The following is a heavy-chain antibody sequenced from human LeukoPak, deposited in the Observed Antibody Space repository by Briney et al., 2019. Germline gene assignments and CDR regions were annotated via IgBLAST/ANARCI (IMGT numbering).Heavy chain of an antibody. Sequence: SETLSLTCTVSGGSISSYYWSWIRQPPGKGLEWIGYIYYSGSTNYNPSLKSRVTISVDTSKNQFSLKLSSVTAADTAVYYCARVSHVLLWFGEIGHFEYWGQGTLVTVSS. V-gene: IGHV4-59*01. D-gene: IGHD3-10*01. CDR3: ARVSHVLLWFGEIGHFEY. CDR1: GGSISSYY. CDR2: IYYSGST. J-gene: IGHJ4*02.